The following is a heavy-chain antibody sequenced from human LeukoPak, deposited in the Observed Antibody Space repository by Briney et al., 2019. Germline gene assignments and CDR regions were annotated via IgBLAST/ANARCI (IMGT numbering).Heavy chain of an antibody. CDR3: AKASDTVTTDRALDY. V-gene: IGHV3-23*01. D-gene: IGHD4-17*01. J-gene: IGHJ4*01. CDR2: ISSGGGAP. CDR1: AFTFSNYA. Sequence: GGSLRLSCGASAFTFSNYAMSWVRQAPGKGLEWVSAISSGGGAPYYADSVKGRFVMSRDNSKNTLYLQTNSLRAEDTAVYYCAKASDTVTTDRALDYWGQGTLVTVSS.